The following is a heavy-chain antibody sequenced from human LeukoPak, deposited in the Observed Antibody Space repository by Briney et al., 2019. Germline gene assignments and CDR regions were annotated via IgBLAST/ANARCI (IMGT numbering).Heavy chain of an antibody. J-gene: IGHJ4*02. Sequence: GASVKVSCKASGYTFTGYNMHWVRQAPGQGLEWMGRINPNSGGTNYAQKFQGRVTMTSDTSISTAYMELSRLRSDDTAVYYCARDYPYSSGWYGVYWGQGTLVTVSS. CDR3: ARDYPYSSGWYGVY. CDR2: INPNSGGT. D-gene: IGHD6-19*01. V-gene: IGHV1-2*06. CDR1: GYTFTGYN.